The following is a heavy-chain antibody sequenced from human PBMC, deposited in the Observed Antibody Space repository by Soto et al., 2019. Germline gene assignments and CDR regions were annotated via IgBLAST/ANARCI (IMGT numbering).Heavy chain of an antibody. V-gene: IGHV4-34*01. CDR1: GGSFSGYY. D-gene: IGHD6-19*01. CDR3: ARGVRQWLEESIGTNYYYYGMDV. Sequence: PSETLSLTCAVYGGSFSGYYWSWIRQPPGKGLEWIGEINHSGSTNYNPSLKSRVTISVDTSKNQFSLKLSSVTAADTAVYYCARGVRQWLEESIGTNYYYYGMDVWGQGTTVTVSS. CDR2: INHSGST. J-gene: IGHJ6*02.